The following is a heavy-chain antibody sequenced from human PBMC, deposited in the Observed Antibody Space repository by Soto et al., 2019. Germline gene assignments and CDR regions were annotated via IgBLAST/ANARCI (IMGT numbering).Heavy chain of an antibody. V-gene: IGHV1-2*04. J-gene: IGHJ3*02. D-gene: IGHD2-15*01. CDR2: INPNSGST. Sequence: ASVKVSCKASGYTFTGYYMHWVRQAPGQGLEWMGWINPNSGSTNYAQKFQGWVTMTRDTSISTAYMELSRLRSDDTAVYYCARGYCSGGSCYSDDASDIWGKGTMVTVSS. CDR3: ARGYCSGGSCYSDDASDI. CDR1: GYTFTGYY.